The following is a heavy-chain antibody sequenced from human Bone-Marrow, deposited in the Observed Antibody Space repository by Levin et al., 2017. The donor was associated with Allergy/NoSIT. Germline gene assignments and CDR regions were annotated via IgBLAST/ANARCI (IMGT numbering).Heavy chain of an antibody. V-gene: IGHV4-31*03. CDR2: IYYSGST. D-gene: IGHD6-19*01. CDR1: GGSISSGGYY. CDR3: ARTTKYSSGWNWLDP. J-gene: IGHJ5*02. Sequence: KPSETLSLTCTVSGGSISSGGYYWSWIRQHPGKGLEWIGYIYYSGSTYYNPSLKSRVTISVDTSKNQFSLKLSSVTAADTAVYYCARTTKYSSGWNWLDPWGQGTLGTVSS.